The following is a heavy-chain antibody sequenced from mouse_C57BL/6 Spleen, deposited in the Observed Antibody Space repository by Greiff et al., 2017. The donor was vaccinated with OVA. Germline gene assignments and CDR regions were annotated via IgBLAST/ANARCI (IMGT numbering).Heavy chain of an antibody. J-gene: IGHJ4*01. CDR2: ISDGGSYT. CDR3: ARDWDPYAMDY. V-gene: IGHV5-4*01. D-gene: IGHD4-1*01. Sequence: EVQGVESGGGLVKPGGSLKLSCAASGFTFSSYAMSWVRQTPEKRLEWVATISDGGSYTYYPDNVKGRFTISRDNAKNNLYLQMSHLKSEDTAMYYCARDWDPYAMDYWGQGTSVTVSS. CDR1: GFTFSSYA.